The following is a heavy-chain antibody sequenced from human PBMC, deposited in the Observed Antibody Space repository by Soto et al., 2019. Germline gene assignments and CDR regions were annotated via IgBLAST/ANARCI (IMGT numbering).Heavy chain of an antibody. CDR2: INHSGST. D-gene: IGHD2-8*01. J-gene: IGHJ4*02. CDR3: ARALFESSGCTNGVCRATTDYGDYVVDY. V-gene: IGHV4-34*01. Sequence: PSETLSLTCAVYGGSFSGYYWSWIRQPPGKGLEWIGEINHSGSTNYNPSLKSRVTISVDTSKNQFSLKLSSVTAADTAVYYCARALFESSGCTNGVCRATTDYGDYVVDYWGQGTLVTVSS. CDR1: GGSFSGYY.